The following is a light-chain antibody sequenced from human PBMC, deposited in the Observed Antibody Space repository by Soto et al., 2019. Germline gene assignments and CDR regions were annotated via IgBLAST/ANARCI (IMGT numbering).Light chain of an antibody. CDR1: QSISSW. Sequence: DIQMTQSPSTLSASVGDRVTITCRASQSISSWLAWYQQKPGKAPKLLIYKATSLESGVPSRFSGSGSGTEFTLTISSLQPDDFATYYCQQYNSYPYTFGQGTKMEIK. V-gene: IGKV1-5*03. J-gene: IGKJ2*01. CDR3: QQYNSYPYT. CDR2: KAT.